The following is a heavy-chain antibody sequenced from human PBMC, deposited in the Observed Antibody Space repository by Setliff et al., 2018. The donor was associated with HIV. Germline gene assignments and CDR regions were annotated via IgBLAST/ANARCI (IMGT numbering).Heavy chain of an antibody. CDR1: GDSISSGGFY. CDR2: IHYSGRT. V-gene: IGHV4-31*03. CDR3: ARAPFRGGSFGWFDP. J-gene: IGHJ5*02. D-gene: IGHD2-15*01. Sequence: SETLSLTCTVSGDSISSGGFYCNWFRQYPEKGLEWIGWIHYSGRTNFNPSLRSRATISFDTSKNQFSLNLTSVTAADTAVYYWARAPFRGGSFGWFDPWGQGTLVTVSS.